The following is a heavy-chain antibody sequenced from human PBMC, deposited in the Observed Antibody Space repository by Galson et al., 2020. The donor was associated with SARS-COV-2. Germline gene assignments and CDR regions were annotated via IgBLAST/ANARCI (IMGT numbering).Heavy chain of an antibody. CDR2: IDDLHDST. V-gene: IGHV3-23*01. CDR3: ARVNWYPGPVGDL. D-gene: IGHD1-1*01. Sequence: GGSLRLSCAASGFTFSSFPVAWVRQAPGKGLQWVSSIDDLHDSTFYADSVKGRFTISMDSSRNKLYLQMNSLRVEDTAVYYCARVNWYPGPVGDLWGQGTQVTVSS. J-gene: IGHJ5*02. CDR1: GFTFSSFP.